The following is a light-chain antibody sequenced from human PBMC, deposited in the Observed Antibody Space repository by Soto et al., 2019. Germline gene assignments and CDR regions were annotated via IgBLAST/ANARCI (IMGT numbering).Light chain of an antibody. CDR1: QNISSS. V-gene: IGKV1-39*01. CDR3: QQSFSTPLT. CDR2: AAS. Sequence: DIQMTQSPSSLSASVGDRVTITCRASQNISSSLNWYQQKPGKAPNLLIYAASGLQSGVPSRFSGSGSGTDFTLTISTLQPEDFATYHCQQSFSTPLTFGGGTKVEIK. J-gene: IGKJ4*01.